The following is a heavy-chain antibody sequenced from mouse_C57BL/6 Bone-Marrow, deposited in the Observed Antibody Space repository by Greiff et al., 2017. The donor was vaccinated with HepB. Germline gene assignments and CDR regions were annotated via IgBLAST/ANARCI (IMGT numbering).Heavy chain of an antibody. V-gene: IGHV3-1*01. CDR3: ARGEGSWFAY. CDR2: ISYSGST. J-gene: IGHJ3*01. Sequence: EVQLVESGPGMVKPSQSLSLTCTVTGYSITSGYDWHWIRHFPGNKLEWMGYISYSGSTNYNPSLKSRISITHDTSKNHFFLKLNSVTTEDTATYYCARGEGSWFAYWGQGTLVTVSA. CDR1: GYSITSGYD.